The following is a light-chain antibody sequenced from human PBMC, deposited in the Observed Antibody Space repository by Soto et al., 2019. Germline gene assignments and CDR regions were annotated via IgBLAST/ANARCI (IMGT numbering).Light chain of an antibody. Sequence: VQMTQSPSSLSASVGYRVTITCRASQGISNSLAWYQQRPGRVPKLLIYGASNLQSEVPSRFSGSGSGTDFTLTISSLQPEDVATYYCQKYDSDARTFGQGTKVDIK. CDR3: QKYDSDART. CDR2: GAS. J-gene: IGKJ1*01. CDR1: QGISNS. V-gene: IGKV1-27*01.